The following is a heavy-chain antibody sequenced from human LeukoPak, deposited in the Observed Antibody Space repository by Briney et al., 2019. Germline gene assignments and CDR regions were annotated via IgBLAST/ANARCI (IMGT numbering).Heavy chain of an antibody. CDR3: AREAFRVVGVLLGAHYFDY. D-gene: IGHD3-10*01. V-gene: IGHV1-18*01. CDR2: ISAYNGNT. Sequence: ASVKVSCKASGYTFTSYGISWVRQAPGQGLEWMGWISAYNGNTNYAQKLQGRVTMTTDTSTSTAYMELRSLRSDDTAVYYCAREAFRVVGVLLGAHYFDYWGQGTLVTVSS. J-gene: IGHJ4*02. CDR1: GYTFTSYG.